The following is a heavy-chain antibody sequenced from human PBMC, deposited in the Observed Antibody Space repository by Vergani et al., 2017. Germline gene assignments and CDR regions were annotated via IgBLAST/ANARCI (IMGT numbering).Heavy chain of an antibody. Sequence: QVQLVQSGAEVKKPGASVKVSCKASGYTFTSYYMHWVRQAPGQGLEWMGIINPSGGSTSYAQKFQGRVTITADKSTSTAYMELSSLRSEDTAVYYCASWEKHSSSSVPMDVWGQGTTVTVSS. V-gene: IGHV1-46*01. CDR2: INPSGGST. CDR3: ASWEKHSSSSVPMDV. D-gene: IGHD6-6*01. CDR1: GYTFTSYY. J-gene: IGHJ6*02.